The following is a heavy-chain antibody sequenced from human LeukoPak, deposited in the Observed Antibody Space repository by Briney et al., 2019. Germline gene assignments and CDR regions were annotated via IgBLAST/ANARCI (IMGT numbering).Heavy chain of an antibody. V-gene: IGHV1-69*04. CDR1: GYTPTELS. D-gene: IGHD3-22*01. Sequence: ASVKVSCKVSGYTPTELSMHWVRQAPGQGLEWMGRIIPILGIANYAQKFQGRVTITADKSTSTAYMELSSLRSEDTAVYYCARDPLPDYYDSSGQNGGYFDYWGQGTLVTVSS. J-gene: IGHJ4*02. CDR3: ARDPLPDYYDSSGQNGGYFDY. CDR2: IIPILGIA.